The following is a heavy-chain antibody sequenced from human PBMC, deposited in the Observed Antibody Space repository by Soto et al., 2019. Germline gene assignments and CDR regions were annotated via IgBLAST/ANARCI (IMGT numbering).Heavy chain of an antibody. V-gene: IGHV5-51*01. CDR2: IYPGDSDT. J-gene: IGHJ6*02. CDR3: ASFTGYYYYGMDV. CDR1: GYSFTSYW. D-gene: IGHD4-4*01. Sequence: GESLKISCKGSGYSFTSYWIGWVRQMPGKGLEWMGIIYPGDSDTRHSPSFQGQVTISADKSISTAYLQWSSLKASDTAMYYCASFTGYYYYGMDVWGQGTTVTVSS.